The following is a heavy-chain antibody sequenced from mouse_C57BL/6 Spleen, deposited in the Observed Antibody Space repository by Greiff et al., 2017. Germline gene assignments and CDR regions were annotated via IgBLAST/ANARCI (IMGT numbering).Heavy chain of an antibody. Sequence: VQLQQPGAELVKPGASVKLSCKASGYTFTSYWMHWVTQRPGQGLEWIGMIHPNSGSTNYNEKFKGKATLTVDTSSSTAYMQLSSLTSEDSAVDYCARSALEVAMDYWGQGTSVTVSS. CDR2: IHPNSGST. CDR3: ARSALEVAMDY. V-gene: IGHV1-64*01. CDR1: GYTFTSYW. J-gene: IGHJ4*01.